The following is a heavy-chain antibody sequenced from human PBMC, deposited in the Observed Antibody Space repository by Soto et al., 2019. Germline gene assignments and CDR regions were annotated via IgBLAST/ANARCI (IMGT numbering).Heavy chain of an antibody. CDR3: ARDPKTSGGQHWAFNYLDS. J-gene: IGHJ4*02. Sequence: GGSLRLSCAASGFSFSISPMHWVRQAPGKGPEWVALISYDGTNKFYADSVKGRFTISRDNSKSTLYLQVDSLRPEDAAVYYCARDPKTSGGQHWAFNYLDSWGQGTLVTVSS. D-gene: IGHD7-27*01. CDR1: GFSFSISP. CDR2: ISYDGTNK. V-gene: IGHV3-30-3*01.